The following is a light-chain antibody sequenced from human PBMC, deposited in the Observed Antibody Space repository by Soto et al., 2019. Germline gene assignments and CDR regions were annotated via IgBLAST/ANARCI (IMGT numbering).Light chain of an antibody. Sequence: DIQMTQSPSSLSASVGDRITITCRASQGIANYLAWYQQKPGKVPTLLIYGASTLQSGVPSRFSGSGSGTDFTLTISSLRPEDVATYYCQQYNNWPPLTFGGGTKVEIK. CDR3: QQYNNWPPLT. V-gene: IGKV1-27*01. J-gene: IGKJ4*01. CDR2: GAS. CDR1: QGIANY.